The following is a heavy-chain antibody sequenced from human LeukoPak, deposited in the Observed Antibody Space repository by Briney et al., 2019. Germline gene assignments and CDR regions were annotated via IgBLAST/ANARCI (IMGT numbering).Heavy chain of an antibody. J-gene: IGHJ4*02. CDR3: ARSSFAPTNIYSYFDY. D-gene: IGHD2-15*01. CDR2: IYYSGST. V-gene: IGHV4-39*07. Sequence: SETLSLTCTVSGDSISSSNYSWGWIRQPPGKGLEWIGTIYYSGSTYYNPSLKSRVTISVDTFKNQFSLKLSSVTAADTALFYCARSSFAPTNIYSYFDYWGQGTLVTVSS. CDR1: GDSISSSNYS.